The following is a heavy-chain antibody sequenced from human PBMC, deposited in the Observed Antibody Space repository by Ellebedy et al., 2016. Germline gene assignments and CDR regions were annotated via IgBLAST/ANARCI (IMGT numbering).Heavy chain of an antibody. CDR1: GFTVSSNY. CDR3: AKDLLERVNDAFDI. J-gene: IGHJ3*02. V-gene: IGHV3-53*01. D-gene: IGHD1-1*01. CDR2: ISNLGVGT. Sequence: GESLKISXAASGFTVSSNYMSWVRQAPGKGLEWVSSISNLGVGTHYADSVKGRFTISRDNSMNTLYLQMNGLRAEDTAVYYCAKDLLERVNDAFDIWGQGTLVSVSS.